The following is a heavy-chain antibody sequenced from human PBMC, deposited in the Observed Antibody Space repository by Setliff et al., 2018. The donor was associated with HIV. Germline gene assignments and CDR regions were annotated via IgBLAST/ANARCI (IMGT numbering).Heavy chain of an antibody. Sequence: SETLSLTCTVSGAPLSSYYLNWIRQPPGKGLEWIGYIFYSGTTNYNPSLKSRVTMSVDASKNQFSLILSSVTAADTAVYYCARSTYYYGSGKGSGWFDPWGQGTLVTVSS. CDR1: GAPLSSYY. CDR3: ARSTYYYGSGKGSGWFDP. CDR2: IFYSGTT. D-gene: IGHD3-10*01. V-gene: IGHV4-59*01. J-gene: IGHJ5*02.